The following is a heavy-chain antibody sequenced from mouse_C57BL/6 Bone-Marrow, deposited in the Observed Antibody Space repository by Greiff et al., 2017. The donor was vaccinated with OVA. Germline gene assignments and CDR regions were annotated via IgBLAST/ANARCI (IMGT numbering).Heavy chain of an antibody. J-gene: IGHJ1*03. CDR1: GYAFSSYW. V-gene: IGHV1-80*01. CDR2: IYPGDGDT. CDR3: ARRRGYWYFDV. Sequence: QVQLKESGAELVKPGASVKISCKASGYAFSSYWMNWVKQRPGKGLEWIGQIYPGDGDTNYNGKFKGKATLTADKSSSTAYMQLSSLTSEDSAVYFCARRRGYWYFDVWGTGTTVTVSS.